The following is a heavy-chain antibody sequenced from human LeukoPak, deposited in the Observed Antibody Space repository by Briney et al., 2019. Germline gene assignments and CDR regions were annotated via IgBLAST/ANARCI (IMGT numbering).Heavy chain of an antibody. CDR1: GFTFSSYG. Sequence: GRSLRLSCAASGFTFSSYGMHWVRQAPGKGLEWVSAISGGGGTTYYADSVKGRFTISRDNSKTTLYLQMNSLRAEDTAVYYCAKDRRVYYDSSGYWYFDLWGRGTLVTVSS. J-gene: IGHJ2*01. CDR3: AKDRRVYYDSSGYWYFDL. D-gene: IGHD3-22*01. V-gene: IGHV3-23*01. CDR2: ISGGGGTT.